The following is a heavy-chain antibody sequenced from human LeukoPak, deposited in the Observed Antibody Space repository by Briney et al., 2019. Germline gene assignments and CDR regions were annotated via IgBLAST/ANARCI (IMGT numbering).Heavy chain of an antibody. CDR2: IYYSGST. D-gene: IGHD4-11*01. CDR3: AGPTVTTPYYFDY. J-gene: IGHJ4*02. CDR1: GVSISSSYYY. V-gene: IGHV4-39*01. Sequence: PSETLSLTCTVSGVSISSSYYYWGWIRQPPGKGLEWIGSIYYSGSTYYNPSLKSRVTISVDTSKNQFSLKLSSVTAADTAVYYCAGPTVTTPYYFDYWGQGTLVTVSS.